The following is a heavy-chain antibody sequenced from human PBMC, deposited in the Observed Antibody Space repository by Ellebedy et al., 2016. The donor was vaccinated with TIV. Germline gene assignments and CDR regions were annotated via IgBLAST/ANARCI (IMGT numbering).Heavy chain of an antibody. Sequence: GESLKISCAASGFTFDDFAMHWVRQAPGKGLEWVALIWNDGTYESYVDSVKGRFTISRDNSKNTLYLQMESLRAEDTAKYYCAKDQGLCYNPTFENWGQGALVTVST. CDR1: GFTFDDFA. V-gene: IGHV3-33*06. CDR3: AKDQGLCYNPTFEN. J-gene: IGHJ4*02. CDR2: IWNDGTYE. D-gene: IGHD5-24*01.